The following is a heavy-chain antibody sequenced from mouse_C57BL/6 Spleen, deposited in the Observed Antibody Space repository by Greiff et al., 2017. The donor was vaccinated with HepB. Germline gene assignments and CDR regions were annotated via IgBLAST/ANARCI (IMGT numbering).Heavy chain of an antibody. CDR1: GYTFTDYN. CDR2: INPNNGGT. CDR3: ASENCDVSFDY. Sequence: EVQLQQSGPELVKPGASVKMSCKASGYTFTDYNMHWVKQSHGKSLEWIGYINPNNGGTSYNQKFKGKATLTVNKSSSTAYMELRSLTSEDSAVYYCASENCDVSFDYWGQGTTLTVSS. J-gene: IGHJ2*01. V-gene: IGHV1-22*01. D-gene: IGHD4-1*01.